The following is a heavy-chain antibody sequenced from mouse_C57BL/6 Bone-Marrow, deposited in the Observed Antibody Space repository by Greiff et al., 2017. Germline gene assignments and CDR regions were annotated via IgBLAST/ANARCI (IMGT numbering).Heavy chain of an antibody. J-gene: IGHJ1*03. CDR2: IHPNSGST. Sequence: QVQLQQPGAELVKPGASVKLSCKASGYTFTSYWMPWVKQRPGQGLEWIGMIHPNSGSTNYNEKFKSKATLTVDKSSSTAYMQLSSLTSEDSAVDYCARIYYGNWYFDVWGTGTTVTVSS. D-gene: IGHD2-1*01. V-gene: IGHV1-64*01. CDR3: ARIYYGNWYFDV. CDR1: GYTFTSYW.